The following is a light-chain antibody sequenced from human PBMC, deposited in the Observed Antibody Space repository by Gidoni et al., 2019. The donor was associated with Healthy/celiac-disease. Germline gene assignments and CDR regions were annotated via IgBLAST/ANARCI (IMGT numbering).Light chain of an antibody. CDR1: QSVSSTY. CDR2: GAS. J-gene: IGKJ1*01. CDR3: QQYGSSSWT. Sequence: EIVLTQSPGTLSLSPGERATLSCRASQSVSSTYLAWYQQKPGQAPRLLIYGASSRATGIPDRFSGSGSGKDFTLTISRLEPEDCAVYYCQQYGSSSWTFGQGTKVEIK. V-gene: IGKV3-20*01.